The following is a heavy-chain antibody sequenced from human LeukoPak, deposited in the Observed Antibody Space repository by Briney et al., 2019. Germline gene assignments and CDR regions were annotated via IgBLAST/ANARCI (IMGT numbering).Heavy chain of an antibody. CDR2: IYSGGTT. J-gene: IGHJ4*02. D-gene: IGHD3-22*01. CDR1: GFTVSSNY. CDR3: ARMLISSGYHVDY. V-gene: IGHV3-53*01. Sequence: PGGSLRLSCAASGFTVSSNYMSWVRQAPGKGLESVSVIYSGGTTYYADSVKGRFTISRDDSKNTLYLQMNSLRAEDTAVYYCARMLISSGYHVDYWGQGTLVTVSS.